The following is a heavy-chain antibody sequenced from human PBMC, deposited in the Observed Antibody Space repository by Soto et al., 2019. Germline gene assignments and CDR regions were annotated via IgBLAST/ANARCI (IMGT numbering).Heavy chain of an antibody. Sequence: SETLSLTCAVYGGSFSGYYWSWIRQPPGKGLEWIGEINHSGSTNYNPSLKSRVTISVDTSKTQFSLKLSSVTAADTAVYYCARGAHSRLDAFDIWGQGTMVTVSS. V-gene: IGHV4-34*01. CDR3: ARGAHSRLDAFDI. D-gene: IGHD2-21*01. J-gene: IGHJ3*02. CDR2: INHSGST. CDR1: GGSFSGYY.